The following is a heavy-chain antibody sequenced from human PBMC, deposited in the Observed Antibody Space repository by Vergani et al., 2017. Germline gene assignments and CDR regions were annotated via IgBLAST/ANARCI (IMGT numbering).Heavy chain of an antibody. D-gene: IGHD3-10*01. CDR3: ARLYGSGSAFDY. CDR2: INHSGST. CDR1: GGSFSGYY. Sequence: QVQLQQWGAGLLKPSETLSLTCAVYGGSFSGYYWSWIRQPPGKGLEWIGEINHSGSTNYNPSLKSRVTISVDTSKNQFSLKLSSVTAADTAVYYCARLYGSGSAFDYWGQGTLVTVSS. V-gene: IGHV4-34*01. J-gene: IGHJ4*02.